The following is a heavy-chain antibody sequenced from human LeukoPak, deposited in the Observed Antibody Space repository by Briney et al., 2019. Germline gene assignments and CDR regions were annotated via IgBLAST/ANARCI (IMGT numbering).Heavy chain of an antibody. CDR1: GGSISSGGYY. Sequence: PSQTLSLTCTASGGSISSGGYYWSWIRQHPGKGLEWIGYIYYSGSTYYNPSLKSRVTISVDTSKNQFSLKLSSVTAADTAVYYCAREQNYYDSSGYRNAFDIWGQGTMVTVSS. CDR2: IYYSGST. CDR3: AREQNYYDSSGYRNAFDI. V-gene: IGHV4-31*03. J-gene: IGHJ3*02. D-gene: IGHD3-22*01.